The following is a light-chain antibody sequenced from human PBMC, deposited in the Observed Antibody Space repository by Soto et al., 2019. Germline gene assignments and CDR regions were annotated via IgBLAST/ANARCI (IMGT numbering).Light chain of an antibody. CDR2: AAS. CDR3: QQSYSTPQVT. Sequence: DIQMTQSPSSLSASVGDRVTITCRSSQSISSYLNWYQQKPGKAPKLLIYAASSLQSGVPSRFSGSGSGTDFILTISSLQPEDFATYYCQQSYSTPQVTLGQGTRLEIK. J-gene: IGKJ5*01. CDR1: QSISSY. V-gene: IGKV1-39*01.